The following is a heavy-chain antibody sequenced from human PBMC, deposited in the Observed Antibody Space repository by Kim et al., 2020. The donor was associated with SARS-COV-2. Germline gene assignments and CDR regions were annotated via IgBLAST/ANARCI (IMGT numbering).Heavy chain of an antibody. CDR2: ISWNSGSI. J-gene: IGHJ5*02. CDR1: GFTFGDYA. CDR3: AKGGGRILSLFNWFDP. D-gene: IGHD3-3*02. V-gene: IGHV3-9*01. Sequence: GGSLRLSCAASGFTFGDYAMHWVRQAPGKGLEWVSGISWNSGSIGYADSVKGRFTISRDNAKNSLYLQMNSLRAEDTALYYCAKGGGRILSLFNWFDPWGQGTLVTVSS.